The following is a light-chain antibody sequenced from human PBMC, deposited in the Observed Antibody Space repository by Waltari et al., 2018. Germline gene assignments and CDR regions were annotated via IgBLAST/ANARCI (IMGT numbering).Light chain of an antibody. CDR2: DVS. V-gene: IGLV2-14*03. Sequence: QSALTQSASVSGSPGQSITISCTGTSSDVGGSNYVPWYQQHPGKAPTLIIFDVSDRPSGVSNRFSGSKSGNTASLTISALQAEDEADYYCSSYIGSSTLELFGGGTSLTVL. CDR1: SSDVGGSNY. J-gene: IGLJ2*01. CDR3: SSYIGSSTLEL.